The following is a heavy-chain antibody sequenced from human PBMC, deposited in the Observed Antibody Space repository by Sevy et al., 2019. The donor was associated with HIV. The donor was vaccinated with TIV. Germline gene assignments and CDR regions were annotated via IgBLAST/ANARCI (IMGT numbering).Heavy chain of an antibody. CDR3: ARRQLVWDGIDI. Sequence: GGSLRLSCVASGFTFSTYSMNWVRQSPGKGLEWVSSLSDSSNYIYYADSVKGRFTISRDNAQNSLYLQMNSLRADDTAMYYCARRQLVWDGIDIWGQGTMVTVSS. D-gene: IGHD3-16*01. J-gene: IGHJ3*02. CDR2: LSDSSNYI. CDR1: GFTFSTYS. V-gene: IGHV3-21*01.